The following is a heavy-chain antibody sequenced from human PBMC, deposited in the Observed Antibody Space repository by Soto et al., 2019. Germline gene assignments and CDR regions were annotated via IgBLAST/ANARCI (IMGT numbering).Heavy chain of an antibody. Sequence: QLQLQESGPGLVKPSETLSLTCTVSGDSISSSSYYWGWIRQPPGKGLEWIGSIYYSGSTYYNPSLKSRVTRSVDTSKNQFSLKLSSVTAVDTAVYYCARPSGSSGWGGWFDPWGQGTLVTVSS. CDR1: GDSISSSSYY. D-gene: IGHD6-19*01. J-gene: IGHJ5*02. CDR2: IYYSGST. V-gene: IGHV4-39*01. CDR3: ARPSGSSGWGGWFDP.